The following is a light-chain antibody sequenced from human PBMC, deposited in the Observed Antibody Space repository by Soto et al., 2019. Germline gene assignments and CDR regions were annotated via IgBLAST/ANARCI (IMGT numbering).Light chain of an antibody. CDR2: DVT. J-gene: IGLJ3*02. V-gene: IGLV2-14*01. CDR3: SSYTSSSTPLV. Sequence: QSALTQPASVSGSPGQSITISCTGTSSDVGGYNYVSWYQQHPGKAPKLMIYDVTNRTSGVSNRFSGSKSGNTASLTISGLQAEDEADYYCSSYTSSSTPLVFGGGTKLT. CDR1: SSDVGGYNY.